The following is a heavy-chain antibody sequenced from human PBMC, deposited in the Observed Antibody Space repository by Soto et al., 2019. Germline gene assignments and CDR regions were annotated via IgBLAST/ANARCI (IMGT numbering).Heavy chain of an antibody. CDR3: AREGIVGAAHFDY. J-gene: IGHJ4*02. D-gene: IGHD1-26*01. CDR2: IYYSGST. V-gene: IGHV4-59*01. Sequence: QVQLQESGPGLVKPSETLSLTCTVSGGSISSYYWSWIRQPPGKGLEWIGYIYYSGSTNYNPSLKGRVALSVDTSKTQFSLKLSSVTAADTAVYYCAREGIVGAAHFDYWGQGTLVTVSS. CDR1: GGSISSYY.